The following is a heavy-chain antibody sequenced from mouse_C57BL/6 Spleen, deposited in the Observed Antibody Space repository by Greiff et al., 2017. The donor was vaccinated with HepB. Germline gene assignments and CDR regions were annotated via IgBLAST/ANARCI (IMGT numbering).Heavy chain of an antibody. J-gene: IGHJ1*03. V-gene: IGHV5-16*01. CDR2: INYDGSST. CDR1: GFTFSDYY. D-gene: IGHD1-1*01. CDR3: ARDGDFGYYYGSSLDWYFDV. Sequence: EVQVVESEGGLVQPGSSMKLSCTASGFTFSDYYMAWVRQVPEKGLEWVANINYDGSSTYYLDSLKSRFIISRDNAKNILYLQMSSLKSEDTATYYCARDGDFGYYYGSSLDWYFDVWGTGTTVTVSS.